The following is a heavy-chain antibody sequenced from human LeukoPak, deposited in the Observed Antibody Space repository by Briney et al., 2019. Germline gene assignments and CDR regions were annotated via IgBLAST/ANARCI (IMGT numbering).Heavy chain of an antibody. CDR3: TRGRYYFDY. J-gene: IGHJ4*02. CDR2: ISSSSSTI. Sequence: GGSLRLSCAASGFTFSSYSMNWVRQAPGKGLEWVSYISSSSSTIYYADSVKGRFTISRDNAKNSLYPQMNSLRAEDTAVYYCTRGRYYFDYWGQGTLVTVSS. V-gene: IGHV3-48*01. CDR1: GFTFSSYS. D-gene: IGHD1-14*01.